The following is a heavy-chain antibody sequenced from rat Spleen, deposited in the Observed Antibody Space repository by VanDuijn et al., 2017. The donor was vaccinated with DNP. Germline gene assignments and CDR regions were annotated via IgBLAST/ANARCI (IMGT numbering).Heavy chain of an antibody. J-gene: IGHJ2*01. V-gene: IGHV5-29*01. D-gene: IGHD1-9*01. CDR3: ARMGYTYYGYTYADYFDY. CDR2: ISYDGSST. CDR1: GFTFSNYG. Sequence: EVQLVESGGGLVQPGRSLKLSCAASGFTFSNYGMAWVRQAPTKGLEWVATISYDGSSTYYRDSVKGRFTISRDNAKSTLYLQMDSLRSEDTATYYCARMGYTYYGYTYADYFDYWGQGVMVTVSS.